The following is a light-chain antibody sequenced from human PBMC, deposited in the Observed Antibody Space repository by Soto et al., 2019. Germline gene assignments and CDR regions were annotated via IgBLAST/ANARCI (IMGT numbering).Light chain of an antibody. CDR1: SIGSKN. CDR3: HLWDSYTAL. CDR2: RDS. J-gene: IGLJ2*01. V-gene: IGLV3-9*01. Sequence: SYELTQPLSVSAALGQTARITCGGKSIGSKNVHWYQQKPGQAPVLVIYRDSNRPSGIPERFSGSNLGNTATLTISGAQAGDEADYYCHLWDSYTALFGAGTKLTVL.